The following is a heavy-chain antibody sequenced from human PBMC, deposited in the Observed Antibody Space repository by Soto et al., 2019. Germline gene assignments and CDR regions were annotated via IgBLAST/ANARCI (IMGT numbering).Heavy chain of an antibody. CDR1: GFTFSSYS. CDR2: ISSSSSYI. CDR3: ARDVPLRDILTDDAFDI. D-gene: IGHD3-9*01. J-gene: IGHJ3*02. V-gene: IGHV3-21*01. Sequence: EVQLVESGGGLVKPGGSLRLSCAASGFTFSSYSMNWVRQAPGKGLEWVSSISSSSSYIYYADSVKGRFTISRDNAKNSLYLQMNSLRAEDTAVYYCARDVPLRDILTDDAFDIWGQGTMVTVSS.